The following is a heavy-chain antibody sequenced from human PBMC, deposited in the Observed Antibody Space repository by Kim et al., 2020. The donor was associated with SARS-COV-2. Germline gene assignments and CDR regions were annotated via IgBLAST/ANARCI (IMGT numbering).Heavy chain of an antibody. CDR1: GGSISSSSYY. J-gene: IGHJ5*01. Sequence: SETLSLTCTVSGGSISSSSYYWGWIRQPPGKGLEWIGSIYYSGSTYYNPSLKSRVTISVDTSKNQFSLKLSSVTAADTAVYYCARDPGWNAAATGEGWF. D-gene: IGHD1-1*01. V-gene: IGHV4-39*07. CDR3: ARDPGWNAAATGEGWF. CDR2: IYYSGST.